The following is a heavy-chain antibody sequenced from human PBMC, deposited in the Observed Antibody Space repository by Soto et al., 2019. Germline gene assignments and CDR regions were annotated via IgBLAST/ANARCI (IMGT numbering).Heavy chain of an antibody. CDR1: GFSLTTSGVG. D-gene: IGHD3-22*01. CDR2: IYWDDVK. V-gene: IGHV2-5*05. CDR3: AHLYDSSGYFDY. Sequence: QITLKESGPTLVKPTQTLTLTCTFSGFSLTTSGVGVGWIRQPPGKALEWLALIYWDDVKSYGPSLKSRLTVPKDTSKNQVVLTMTNMDPMDTATYYCAHLYDSSGYFDYWGQGTLVTVSS. J-gene: IGHJ4*02.